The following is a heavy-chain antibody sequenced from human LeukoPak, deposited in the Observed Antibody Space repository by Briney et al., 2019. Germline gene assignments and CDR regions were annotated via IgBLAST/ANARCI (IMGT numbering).Heavy chain of an antibody. J-gene: IGHJ4*02. D-gene: IGHD3-16*02. V-gene: IGHV4-30-4*01. CDR3: ARGPNYVWGSYRYFDY. CDR1: GASISSGDYY. Sequence: SETLSLTCTVSGASISSGDYYWSWIRQPPGKGLEWIGYIYYSGTTNHNPSLKTRVTISVDTSKNQFSLKLSSVTAADTAVYYCARGPNYVWGSYRYFDYWGQGILVTVSS. CDR2: IYYSGTT.